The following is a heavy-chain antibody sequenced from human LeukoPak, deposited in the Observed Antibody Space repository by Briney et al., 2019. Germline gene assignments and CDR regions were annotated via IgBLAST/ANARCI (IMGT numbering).Heavy chain of an antibody. Sequence: GGSLRLSCAASGFTFSSYAMSWVRQAPGKGLEWVSAISGSGGSTYYADSVKGRFTISRDNSKNTLYLQMNSLRAEDTAVYYCAKEGAYGSGSYIQYYYYGMDVWGQGTTVTVSS. D-gene: IGHD3-10*01. V-gene: IGHV3-23*01. CDR1: GFTFSSYA. CDR3: AKEGAYGSGSYIQYYYYGMDV. CDR2: ISGSGGST. J-gene: IGHJ6*02.